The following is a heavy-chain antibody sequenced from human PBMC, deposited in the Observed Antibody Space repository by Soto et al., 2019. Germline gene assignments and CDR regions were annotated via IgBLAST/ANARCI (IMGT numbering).Heavy chain of an antibody. V-gene: IGHV1-69*01. Sequence: QVQLVQSGAEVKKPGSSVKVSCKASGGTFISYAISWVRQAPGQGLEWMGGIIPIIGTANYAQKFQGRVTITAAESTNTAYMELSSLRSEDTAVYYCASPTKGGVFWWWFDPWGQGTLVTVSS. D-gene: IGHD2-15*01. CDR3: ASPTKGGVFWWWFDP. CDR2: IIPIIGTA. CDR1: GGTFISYA. J-gene: IGHJ5*02.